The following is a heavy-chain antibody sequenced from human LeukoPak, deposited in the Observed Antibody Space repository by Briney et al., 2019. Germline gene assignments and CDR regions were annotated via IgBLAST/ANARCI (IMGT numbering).Heavy chain of an antibody. CDR3: VRDIAAAGGFDY. CDR1: GGSISSGDYY. J-gene: IGHJ4*02. V-gene: IGHV4-39*07. D-gene: IGHD6-13*01. Sequence: PSETLSLTCTVSGGSISSGDYYWSWIRQPPGKGLEWIGEINNSGSTNYNPSLKSRVTISVDTSKNQFSLKLSSVTAADTAVYYCVRDIAAAGGFDYWGQGTLVTVSS. CDR2: INNSGST.